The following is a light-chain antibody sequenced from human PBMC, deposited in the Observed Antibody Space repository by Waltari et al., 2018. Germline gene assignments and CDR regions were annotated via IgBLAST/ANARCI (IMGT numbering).Light chain of an antibody. CDR1: QYISNY. J-gene: IGKJ1*01. Sequence: AFRMTQSPSSLSASTGDRVTITCRASQYISNYLAWFQQRPGKAPKLRIYEPSTLQRGVPSRFSGSGSGTDFTLTITSLQSDDFATYYCQQYFNYPRTFGQGTRVEIE. CDR3: QQYFNYPRT. V-gene: IGKV1-8*01. CDR2: EPS.